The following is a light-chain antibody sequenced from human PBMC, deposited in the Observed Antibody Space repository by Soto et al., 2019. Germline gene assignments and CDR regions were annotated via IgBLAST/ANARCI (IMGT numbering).Light chain of an antibody. J-gene: IGKJ5*01. CDR2: AAS. CDR3: QQGSSSPPIP. Sequence: DIQLTQSPSSLSASLGDSVSISCRASQNIDNNLHCYRQKSGKAPEVLIYAASTLRDGVSFRFSGTGYGTDFTLTIFDLQPEDFATHCCQQGSSSPPIPCGQGTRL. CDR1: QNIDNN. V-gene: IGKV1-39*01.